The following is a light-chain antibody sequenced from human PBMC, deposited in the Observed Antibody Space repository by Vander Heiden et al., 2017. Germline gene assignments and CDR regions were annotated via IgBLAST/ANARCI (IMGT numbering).Light chain of an antibody. J-gene: IGLJ2*01. CDR2: DDT. CDR3: QEWSGRSDPVV. CDR1: NIGSKN. V-gene: IGLV3-21*02. Sequence: SYILTQPPSVSVAPVQTARITCGGDNIGSKNVHWYQQKSGQAPIVVVYDDTERPSGIPERFSGSNSGNTATLTISRVEAADEADYYCQEWSGRSDPVVFGGGTKLTVL.